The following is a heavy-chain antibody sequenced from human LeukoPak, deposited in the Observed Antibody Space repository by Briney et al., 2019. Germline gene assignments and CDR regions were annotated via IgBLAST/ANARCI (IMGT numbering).Heavy chain of an antibody. D-gene: IGHD6-19*01. CDR3: ARHGLGSGWVPFFDY. CDR2: AYYSGHT. V-gene: IGHV4-59*08. Sequence: SETLSLTCTVSGGSISDNYWSWIRQPPGKGLEWIGYAYYSGHTNYNSSLKSRVTMSLDTSKSQFSLRLSSVTAADTAVYYCARHGLGSGWVPFFDYWGQGTLVTVSS. J-gene: IGHJ4*02. CDR1: GGSISDNY.